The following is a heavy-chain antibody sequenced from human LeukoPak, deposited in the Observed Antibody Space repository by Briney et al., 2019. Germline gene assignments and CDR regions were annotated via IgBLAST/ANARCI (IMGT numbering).Heavy chain of an antibody. D-gene: IGHD6-13*01. CDR3: AKQSAGSAAWYSLHYDF. CDR2: VDGGGGGT. Sequence: GGSLRLSCAASGFTLSSYAMTWVRQAPGRGLEWVSSVDGGGGGTYYADSVEGRFTISRDNSKDTLYLQMNGLRAEDTAVYFCAKQSAGSAAWYSLHYDFWGQGTLVTVSS. CDR1: GFTLSSYA. J-gene: IGHJ4*02. V-gene: IGHV3-23*01.